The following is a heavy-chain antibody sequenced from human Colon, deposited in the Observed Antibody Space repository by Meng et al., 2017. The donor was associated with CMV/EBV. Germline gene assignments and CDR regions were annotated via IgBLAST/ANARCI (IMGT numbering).Heavy chain of an antibody. CDR3: HGSGGYSY. Sequence: GESLKISCAASGFTFSSYGMHWVRQAPGKGLEWVSTIYGDGYTNSADSVKGRFAISRDNSKNRVFLQMNSLRAEDTAIYYCHGSGGYSYWGQGSLVTVSS. CDR1: GFTFSSYG. V-gene: IGHV3-NL1*01. CDR2: IYGDGYT. D-gene: IGHD1-26*01. J-gene: IGHJ4*02.